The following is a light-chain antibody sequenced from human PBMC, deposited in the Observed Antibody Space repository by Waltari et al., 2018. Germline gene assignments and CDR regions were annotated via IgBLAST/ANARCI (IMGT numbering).Light chain of an antibody. CDR1: QSVLYSPNNKNY. Sequence: DIVMTQSPDSLAVSLGERATINCKSSQSVLYSPNNKNYLAWYQHKPGQPPKLFIYWASTLESGVPDRFSGSGSGADFTLTISSLQAEDVAVYYCQQYYSAPYTFGQGTKLEIK. CDR2: WAS. V-gene: IGKV4-1*01. CDR3: QQYYSAPYT. J-gene: IGKJ2*01.